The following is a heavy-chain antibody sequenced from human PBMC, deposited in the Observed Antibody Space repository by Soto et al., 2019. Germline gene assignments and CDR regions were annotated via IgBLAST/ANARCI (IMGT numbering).Heavy chain of an antibody. D-gene: IGHD3-16*02. CDR1: GGSISSGGYY. J-gene: IGHJ4*02. Sequence: QVQLQESGPGLVKPSQTLSLTCTVSGGSISSGGYYWSWIRQHPGKGLEWIGYIYYSGSTYYNPSLKGGVTISVDRSKNQFSLRLSSVTAAETAVYYCAGVSWGSYRVDYGGRGPLVTVSS. V-gene: IGHV4-31*03. CDR2: IYYSGST. CDR3: AGVSWGSYRVDY.